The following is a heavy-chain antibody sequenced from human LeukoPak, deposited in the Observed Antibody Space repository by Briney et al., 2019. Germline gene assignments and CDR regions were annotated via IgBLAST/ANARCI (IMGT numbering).Heavy chain of an antibody. D-gene: IGHD3-22*01. CDR1: ARSISSYY. J-gene: IGHJ2*01. V-gene: IGHV4-59*01. CDR2: LYYSGNT. Sequence: SQTMSLTSPVSARSISSYYWSWIRQPPGKGLEWIGYLYYSGNTNYNPSIKSRVSISIDTSKNQFSLQLSSVTAADTAVYYCARDRDSSGLRDFDLWGRGTLVTVSA. CDR3: ARDRDSSGLRDFDL.